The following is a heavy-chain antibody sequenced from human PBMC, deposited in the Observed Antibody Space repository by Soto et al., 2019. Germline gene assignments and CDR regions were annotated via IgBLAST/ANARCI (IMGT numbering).Heavy chain of an antibody. D-gene: IGHD3-3*01. Sequence: PSETLSLTCTVSGGSISSGGYYWSWIRQHPGKGLEWIGYIYHSGSTYYNPSLKSRVTISVDTSKNQFSLKLSSVTAADTAVYYCARVVDFWSGSYYMDVWGKGTTVTVSS. CDR3: ARVVDFWSGSYYMDV. CDR1: GGSISSGGYY. CDR2: IYHSGST. V-gene: IGHV4-31*03. J-gene: IGHJ6*03.